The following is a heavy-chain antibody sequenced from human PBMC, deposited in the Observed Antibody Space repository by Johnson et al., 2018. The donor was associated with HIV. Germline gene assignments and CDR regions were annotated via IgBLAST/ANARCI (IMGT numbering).Heavy chain of an antibody. V-gene: IGHV3-15*01. CDR3: TTLITMIRVGYDFDI. D-gene: IGHD3-22*01. Sequence: MLLVESGGGLVKPGGSLRLSCAASGFTFSNAWMNWVRQAPGKGLEWVGRIKSKTDGGTTDYAAPVKGRFTISRDDSKNTLYLQMNSLTTEDTAVYYCTTLITMIRVGYDFDIWGQGTMVTVSS. J-gene: IGHJ3*02. CDR2: IKSKTDGGTT. CDR1: GFTFSNAW.